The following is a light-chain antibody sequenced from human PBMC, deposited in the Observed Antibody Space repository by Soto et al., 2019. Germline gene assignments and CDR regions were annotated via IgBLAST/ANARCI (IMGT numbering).Light chain of an antibody. CDR2: DVT. J-gene: IGLJ3*02. CDR1: SSDVGGFNF. Sequence: QSALTQPASVSGSSGQSITISCTGSSSDVGGFNFVSWYQKHPGKAPKFLIYDVTNRPSGVSDRFSGSRSGNMASLTISGLQAEDEADYYCSSYTNSSSVGVFGGGTKLTVL. CDR3: SSYTNSSSVGV. V-gene: IGLV2-14*03.